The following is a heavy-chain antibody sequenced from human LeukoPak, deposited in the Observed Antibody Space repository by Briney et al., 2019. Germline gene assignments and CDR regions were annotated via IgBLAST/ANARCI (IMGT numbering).Heavy chain of an antibody. CDR2: ITAGTTYT. CDR3: AKSLDSSSWFYFDH. CDR1: GFTFSSYA. V-gene: IGHV3-21*05. Sequence: GGSLRLSCAASGFTFSSYAMSWVRQAPGKGLEWVSYITAGTTYTKYADSVKGRFTISRDTTKNSVSLQMNSLRVEDTAAYYCAKSLDSSSWFYFDHWGLGTLVTVSS. J-gene: IGHJ4*02. D-gene: IGHD6-19*01.